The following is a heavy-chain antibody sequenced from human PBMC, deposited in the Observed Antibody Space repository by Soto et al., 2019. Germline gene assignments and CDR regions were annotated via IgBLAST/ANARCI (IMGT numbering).Heavy chain of an antibody. CDR2: IYYSGST. Sequence: SETLSLTCTVSGGSISISSYYWCWIRQPPGKGLEWIGSIYYSGSTYYNPSLKSRVTISVDTSKNQFSLKLSSVTAADTAVYYCARLRLYDILTGCPSGCHEKDYYFDYWGQGTLVTVSS. D-gene: IGHD3-9*01. J-gene: IGHJ4*02. V-gene: IGHV4-39*01. CDR1: GGSISISSYY. CDR3: ARLRLYDILTGCPSGCHEKDYYFDY.